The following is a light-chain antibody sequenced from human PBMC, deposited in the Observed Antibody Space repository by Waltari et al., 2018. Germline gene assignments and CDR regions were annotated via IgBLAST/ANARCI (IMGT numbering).Light chain of an antibody. Sequence: QSALTQPASVSGSPGQSITISCTGTTSDIGNYNSVSWYQQHPGKAPKLMIYEVSNRPSGVSNRFSGSKSGNTASLTISGLQAEDEADYYCSSKRGSSVRVFGGGTKVTVL. V-gene: IGLV2-14*01. CDR3: SSKRGSSVRV. CDR1: TSDIGNYNS. CDR2: EVS. J-gene: IGLJ3*02.